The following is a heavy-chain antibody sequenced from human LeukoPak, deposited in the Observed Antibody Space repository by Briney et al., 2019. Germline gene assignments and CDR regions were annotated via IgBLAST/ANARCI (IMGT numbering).Heavy chain of an antibody. V-gene: IGHV4-34*01. Sequence: PSETLSLTCAVYGGSFSGYYWTWIRQPPGKGLEWIGEINHSGSTNYNPSLKSRVTISIDTSKNQFSLKLSSVTAGDTAVYYCASRAYYYYMDVWGKGTTVTVSS. CDR2: INHSGST. CDR3: ASRAYYYYMDV. J-gene: IGHJ6*03. CDR1: GGSFSGYY.